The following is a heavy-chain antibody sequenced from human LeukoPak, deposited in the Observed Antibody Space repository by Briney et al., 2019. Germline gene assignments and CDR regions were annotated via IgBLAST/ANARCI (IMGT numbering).Heavy chain of an antibody. CDR3: SRENGAFSPFGY. J-gene: IGHJ4*02. CDR1: GGSISNTNW. CDR2: ISLTGLT. V-gene: IGHV4-4*02. D-gene: IGHD2-8*01. Sequence: SETLSLTCGVSGGSISNTNWGSWVRQPPGQGLEWVGEISLTGLTHYNPSLESRVTVSLDKSKNQLSLNLTSVTAADTAVYYCSRENGAFSPFGYWGQGTLVTVLS.